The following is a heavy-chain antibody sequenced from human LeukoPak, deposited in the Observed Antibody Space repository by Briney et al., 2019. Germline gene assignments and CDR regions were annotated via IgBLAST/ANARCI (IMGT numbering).Heavy chain of an antibody. Sequence: PGGSLRLSCAASGFTFSIYEMNWVRQAPGKGLEWLSYISGNAASIYYADSVLGRFTISRDSARNSLYLEMNSLRAEDTAVYYCARMTTVTHYWGQGTLVTVSS. V-gene: IGHV3-48*03. CDR3: ARMTTVTHY. CDR1: GFTFSIYE. J-gene: IGHJ4*02. D-gene: IGHD4-17*01. CDR2: ISGNAASI.